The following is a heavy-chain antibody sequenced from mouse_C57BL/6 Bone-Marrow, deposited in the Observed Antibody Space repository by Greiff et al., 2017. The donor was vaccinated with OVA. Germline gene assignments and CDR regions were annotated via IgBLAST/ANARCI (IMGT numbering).Heavy chain of an antibody. V-gene: IGHV1-62-2*01. CDR1: GYTFTEYT. CDR2: FYPGSGSI. Sequence: QVQLQQSGAELVKPGASVKLSCKASGYTFTEYTIHWVKQRSGQGLEWIGWFYPGSGSIKYNEKFKDKATLTADKSSSTVYMELSRLTSEDSAVYFCARHEEGYYGSSYGNFDYWGQGTTLTVSS. D-gene: IGHD1-1*01. J-gene: IGHJ2*01. CDR3: ARHEEGYYGSSYGNFDY.